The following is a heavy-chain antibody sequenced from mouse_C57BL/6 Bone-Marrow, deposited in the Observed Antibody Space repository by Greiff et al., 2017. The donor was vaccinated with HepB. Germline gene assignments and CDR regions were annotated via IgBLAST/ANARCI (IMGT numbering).Heavy chain of an antibody. V-gene: IGHV5-4*01. CDR2: ISDGGSYT. CDR3: ARGGPTKVTKWYFDV. J-gene: IGHJ1*03. CDR1: GFTFSSYA. D-gene: IGHD2-12*01. Sequence: DVHLVESGGGLVKPGGSLKLSCAASGFTFSSYAMSWVRQTPEKRLEWVATISDGGSYTYYPDNVKGRFTISRDNAKNNLYLQMSHLKTENTAMYYCARGGPTKVTKWYFDVWGKGTTVTVSS.